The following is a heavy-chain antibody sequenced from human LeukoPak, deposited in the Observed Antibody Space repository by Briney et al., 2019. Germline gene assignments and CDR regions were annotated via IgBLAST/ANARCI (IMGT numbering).Heavy chain of an antibody. V-gene: IGHV4-59*05. D-gene: IGHD3-10*01. Sequence: SETLSLTCTVPGGSISSYYWSWIRQPPGKGLEWIGSIYYSGSTYYNPSLKSRVTISVDTSKNQFSLKLSSVTAADTAVYYCARRMVRGADVPPYYYYYMDVWGKGTAVTVSS. CDR1: GGSISSYY. CDR3: ARRMVRGADVPPYYYYYMDV. J-gene: IGHJ6*03. CDR2: IYYSGST.